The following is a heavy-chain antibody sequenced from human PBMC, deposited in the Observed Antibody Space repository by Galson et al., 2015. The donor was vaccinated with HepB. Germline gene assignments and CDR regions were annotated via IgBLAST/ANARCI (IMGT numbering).Heavy chain of an antibody. CDR3: ARDLPSHCSSTSCYAGGMDV. CDR1: GYTFTSYA. V-gene: IGHV1-3*01. D-gene: IGHD2-2*01. Sequence: SVKVSCKASGYTFTSYAMHWVRQAPGQRLEWMGWINAGNGNTKYSQKFQGRVTITRDTSASTAYMELSSLRSEDTAVYYCARDLPSHCSSTSCYAGGMDVWGQGTTVTVSS. CDR2: INAGNGNT. J-gene: IGHJ6*02.